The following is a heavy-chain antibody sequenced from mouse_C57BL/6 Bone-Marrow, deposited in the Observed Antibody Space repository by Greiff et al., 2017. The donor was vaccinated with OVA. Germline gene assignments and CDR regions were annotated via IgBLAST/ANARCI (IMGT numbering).Heavy chain of an antibody. V-gene: IGHV5-16*01. J-gene: IGHJ1*03. CDR3: AIYVVTASYWYFDV. CDR1: GFTFSDYY. D-gene: IGHD2-2*01. CDR2: INYDGSST. Sequence: EVQVVESEGGLVQPGSSMKLSCTASGFTFSDYYMAWVRQVPEKGLEWVANINYDGSSTYYLDSLKSRFIISRDNAKNILYLQMGMLKSKDTAAEYCAIYVVTASYWYFDVWGTGTLVTVSA.